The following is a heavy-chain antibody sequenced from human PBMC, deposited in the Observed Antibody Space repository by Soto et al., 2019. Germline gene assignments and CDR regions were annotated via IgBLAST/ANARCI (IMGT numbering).Heavy chain of an antibody. CDR2: IKQDGSEN. J-gene: IGHJ4*02. CDR1: GFTFSNYY. Sequence: GGSLRLSCAASGFTFSNYYMTWVRQAPGKGLEWVANIKQDGSENNYVGSVRGRFTISRDNAKKSLYLQMNSLRAEDTAVYYCARDLYGVSDFCGQGILVTVSS. D-gene: IGHD4-17*01. V-gene: IGHV3-7*05. CDR3: ARDLYGVSDF.